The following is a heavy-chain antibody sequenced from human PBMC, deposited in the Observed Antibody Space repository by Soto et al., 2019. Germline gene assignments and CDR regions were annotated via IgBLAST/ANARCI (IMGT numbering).Heavy chain of an antibody. V-gene: IGHV3-30*18. D-gene: IGHD3-22*01. Sequence: AGSLRLSCAASGFTFSSYGIHWVRQAPGKGLEWVALISYDGSNKYYADSVKGRFTISRDNSKNTLYLQMNSLRAEDTAMYYCAKDAPYYYDSSGYYGPFDYWGQGTLVTVSS. J-gene: IGHJ4*02. CDR3: AKDAPYYYDSSGYYGPFDY. CDR2: ISYDGSNK. CDR1: GFTFSSYG.